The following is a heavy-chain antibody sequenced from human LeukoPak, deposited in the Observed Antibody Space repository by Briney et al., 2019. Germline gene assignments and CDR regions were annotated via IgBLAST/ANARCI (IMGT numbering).Heavy chain of an antibody. Sequence: PSGTLSLTCTVSGGSISSYYWSWIRQPPGKGLEWIGYIYYSGSTNYNPSLKSRVTISVDTSKNQFSLKLSSVTAADTAVYYCARVGCSGGSCYSGVVFDIWGQGTMVTVSS. J-gene: IGHJ3*02. CDR2: IYYSGST. CDR3: ARVGCSGGSCYSGVVFDI. V-gene: IGHV4-59*01. D-gene: IGHD2-15*01. CDR1: GGSISSYY.